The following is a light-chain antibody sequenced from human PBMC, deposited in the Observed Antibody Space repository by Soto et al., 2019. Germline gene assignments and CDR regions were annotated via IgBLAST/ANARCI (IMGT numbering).Light chain of an antibody. V-gene: IGKV3-15*01. CDR2: EVS. J-gene: IGKJ1*01. CDR1: ERLTGS. CDR3: QQYQDWPRT. Sequence: EIIMTQSRATLSLSPGERATLSCRASERLTGSLAWYQHKPGQAPRLLIYEVSTRATYIPARFSGRGSRTEFTLAISSLQSEDSAVYFCQQYQDWPRTFGQGTKLEIK.